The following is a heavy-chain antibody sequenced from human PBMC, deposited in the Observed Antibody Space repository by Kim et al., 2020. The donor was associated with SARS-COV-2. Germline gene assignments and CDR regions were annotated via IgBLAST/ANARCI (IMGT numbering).Heavy chain of an antibody. CDR1: GFKFRSFA. D-gene: IGHD6-13*01. J-gene: IGHJ6*02. V-gene: IGHV3-30*18. Sequence: GGSLRLSCAASGFKFRSFAMNWVRQAPGKGLEWLAVISYSGSRIYYAASVKGRFTISRDNSTNTLYLQMNGLRPEDTALYSCAKGEYSSHWRDEQYYYYGLDVWGQGTTVLVSS. CDR3: AKGEYSSHWRDEQYYYYGLDV. CDR2: ISYSGSRI.